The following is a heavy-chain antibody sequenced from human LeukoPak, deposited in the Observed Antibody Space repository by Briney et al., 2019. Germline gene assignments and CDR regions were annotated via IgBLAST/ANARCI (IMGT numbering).Heavy chain of an antibody. Sequence: SVKVSCKASGGTFSSYAISWVRQAPGQGLEWMGGIIPIFGTANYAQKFQGRVTITADKSTSTAYMELSSLRSEDTAVYYCASVDLVVGDAFDIWGQGTMVTVSS. CDR3: ASVDLVVGDAFDI. D-gene: IGHD3-22*01. CDR2: IIPIFGTA. V-gene: IGHV1-69*06. J-gene: IGHJ3*02. CDR1: GGTFSSYA.